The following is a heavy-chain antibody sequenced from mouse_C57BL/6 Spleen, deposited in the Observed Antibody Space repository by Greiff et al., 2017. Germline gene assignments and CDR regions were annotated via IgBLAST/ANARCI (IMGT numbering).Heavy chain of an antibody. D-gene: IGHD6-1*01. Sequence: QVQLQQPGAELVKPGASVKLSCKASGYTFTSYWMQWVKQRPGQGLEWIGEIDPSDSYTNYNQKFKGKATLTVDTSSSTAYMQLSSLTSEDSAVYYCARDASYFDVWGTGTTVTVSS. J-gene: IGHJ1*03. V-gene: IGHV1-50*01. CDR3: ARDASYFDV. CDR2: IDPSDSYT. CDR1: GYTFTSYW.